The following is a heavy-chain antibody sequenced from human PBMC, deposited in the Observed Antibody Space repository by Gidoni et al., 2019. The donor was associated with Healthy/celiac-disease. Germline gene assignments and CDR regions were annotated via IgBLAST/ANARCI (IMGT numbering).Heavy chain of an antibody. D-gene: IGHD2-15*01. CDR1: GGSFSSRNYY. V-gene: IGHV4-39*01. CDR3: ARHANGRAAFEY. Sequence: QLQLQESGPGLVKPSETLSLTCTVSGGSFSSRNYYWGWIRQPPGKGLEWIGSISYSGSTYSNPSLQSRVTISVDTSKNQFSLRLTSVTAADTAVYYCARHANGRAAFEYWGQGILVTVSS. J-gene: IGHJ4*02. CDR2: ISYSGST.